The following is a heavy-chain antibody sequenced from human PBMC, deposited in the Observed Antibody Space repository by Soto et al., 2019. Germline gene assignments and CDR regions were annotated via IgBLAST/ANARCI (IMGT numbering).Heavy chain of an antibody. CDR1: GFTFSSYG. Sequence: GGSLRLSCAASGFTFSSYGMHWVRQAPGKGLEWVAVIWYDGSNKYYADSVKGRFTISRDNSKNTLYLQMNSLRAEDTAVYYCARDDAGAAFDYWGQGTLVTVSS. V-gene: IGHV3-33*01. D-gene: IGHD1-26*01. J-gene: IGHJ4*02. CDR3: ARDDAGAAFDY. CDR2: IWYDGSNK.